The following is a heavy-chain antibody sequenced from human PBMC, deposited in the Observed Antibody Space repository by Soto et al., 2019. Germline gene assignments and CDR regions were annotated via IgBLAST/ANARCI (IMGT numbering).Heavy chain of an antibody. V-gene: IGHV1-3*01. CDR3: ARGLPPEQLGAFDI. J-gene: IGHJ3*02. CDR2: INAGNGNT. D-gene: IGHD3-16*01. CDR1: GYTFTSYA. Sequence: ASVKVSCKASGYTFTSYAMHWVRQAPGQRLEWMGWINAGNGNTKYSQKFQGRVTITRDTSASTAHMELSSLRSEDTAVYYCARGLPPEQLGAFDIWGQGTMVTVSS.